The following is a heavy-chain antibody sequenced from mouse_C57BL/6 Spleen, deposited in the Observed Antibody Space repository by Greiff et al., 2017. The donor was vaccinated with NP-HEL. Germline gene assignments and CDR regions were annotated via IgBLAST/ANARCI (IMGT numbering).Heavy chain of an antibody. J-gene: IGHJ2*01. Sequence: EVQLQQSGAELVRPGASVKLSCTASGFNIKDDYMHWVKQRPEQGLEWIGWIDPENGDTEYASKFQGKATITADTSSNTAYLQLSSLTSEDTAVYYCTTSYAGYYVYWGQGTTLTVSS. CDR2: IDPENGDT. D-gene: IGHD2-3*01. CDR3: TTSYAGYYVY. CDR1: GFNIKDDY. V-gene: IGHV14-4*01.